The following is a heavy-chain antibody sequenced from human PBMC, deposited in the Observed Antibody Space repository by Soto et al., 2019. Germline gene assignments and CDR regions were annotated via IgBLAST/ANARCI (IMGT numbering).Heavy chain of an antibody. CDR2: ISYDGSNK. V-gene: IGHV3-30-3*01. CDR1: GFTFSNYA. J-gene: IGHJ6*02. CDR3: ARDYIVVVPAASYYYGMDV. D-gene: IGHD2-2*01. Sequence: SLRLSCAASGFTFSNYAMHWVRQTPGKGLEWVAVISYDGSNKYYADSVKGRFTISRDNSKNTLYLQMNSLRAEDTAVYYCARDYIVVVPAASYYYGMDVWGQGTTVTVSS.